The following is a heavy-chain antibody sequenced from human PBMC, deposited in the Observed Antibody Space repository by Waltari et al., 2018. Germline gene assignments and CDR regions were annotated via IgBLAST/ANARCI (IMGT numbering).Heavy chain of an antibody. V-gene: IGHV4-39*07. D-gene: IGHD3-16*02. J-gene: IGHJ4*02. Sequence: QLQLQESGPGLVKPSETLSLTCTVSGGSISSSSSYWGWIRQPPGKGLEWIGSIYYSGSTYYNPSLKSRVTISVDTSKNQFSLKLSSVTAADTAVYYCARGVITFGGVIAPAYYFDYWGQGTLVTVSS. CDR2: IYYSGST. CDR3: ARGVITFGGVIAPAYYFDY. CDR1: GGSISSSSSY.